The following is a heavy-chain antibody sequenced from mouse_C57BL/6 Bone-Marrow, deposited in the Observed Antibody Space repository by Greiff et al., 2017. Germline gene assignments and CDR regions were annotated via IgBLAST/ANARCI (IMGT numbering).Heavy chain of an antibody. J-gene: IGHJ3*01. CDR1: GFNITDYY. D-gene: IGHD2-5*01. CDR3: ARGSNYASWFAY. CDR2: IDPEDGET. V-gene: IGHV14-2*01. Sequence: SGAELVKPGASVKLSCTASGFNITDYYMHWVKQRTEQGLEWIGRIDPEDGETKYAQKFQGTATITADKSSNTSYLQLISLTSEDTAVYYCARGSNYASWFAYWGQGTLVTVSA.